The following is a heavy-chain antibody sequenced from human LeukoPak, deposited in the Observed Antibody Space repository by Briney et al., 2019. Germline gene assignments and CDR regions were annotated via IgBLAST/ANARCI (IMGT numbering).Heavy chain of an antibody. Sequence: GGSLRLSCAASGFTFSSYAMSWVRQAPGKGLEWVSAISGSGGSIYYADSVKGRFTISRDNSKNTLYLQMNSLRAEDTAVYYCAKDRSSGGYSYGFYDYWGQGTLVTVSS. CDR1: GFTFSSYA. CDR2: ISGSGGSI. D-gene: IGHD5-18*01. V-gene: IGHV3-23*01. J-gene: IGHJ4*02. CDR3: AKDRSSGGYSYGFYDY.